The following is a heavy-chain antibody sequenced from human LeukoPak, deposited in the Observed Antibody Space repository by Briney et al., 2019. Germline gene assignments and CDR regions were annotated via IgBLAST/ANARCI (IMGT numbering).Heavy chain of an antibody. CDR1: GNTFTSYG. J-gene: IGHJ5*02. D-gene: IGHD3-10*01. CDR2: ISAYNGNT. CDR3: ARGGHRRYYYTSGSAFDP. V-gene: IGHV1-18*01. Sequence: GASVKVSCKASGNTFTSYGISWVRQAPGQGLEWMGWISAYNGNTHYAQNLQGRVTMITDTSTSTAYMELKSLRSDDTAVYYCARGGHRRYYYTSGSAFDPWGQGTLVTVSS.